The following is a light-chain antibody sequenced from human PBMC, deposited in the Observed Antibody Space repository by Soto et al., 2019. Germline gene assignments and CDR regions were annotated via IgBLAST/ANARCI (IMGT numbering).Light chain of an antibody. Sequence: DIPMTQSPASLSASLVDRVTITCRASQGIRSDLGWYQQKPGEAPRRLIYAASSLQSGVPSRFSGSGSGTEFTLTISSLQPEDFATYYCLQHNTYPPTFGRGTRVEIK. V-gene: IGKV1-17*01. CDR2: AAS. J-gene: IGKJ4*02. CDR1: QGIRSD. CDR3: LQHNTYPPT.